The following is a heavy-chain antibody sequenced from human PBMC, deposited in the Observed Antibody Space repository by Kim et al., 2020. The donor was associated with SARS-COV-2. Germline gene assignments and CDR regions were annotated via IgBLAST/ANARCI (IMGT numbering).Heavy chain of an antibody. V-gene: IGHV3-23*01. CDR1: GFTFSSYA. D-gene: IGHD6-19*01. J-gene: IGHJ6*02. CDR2: ISGSGGST. Sequence: GGSLRLSCAASGFTFSSYAMSWVRQAPGKGLEWVSAISGSGGSTYYADSVKGRFTISRDNSKNTLYLQMNSLRAEDTAVYYCAKFGSSGWRHATGMDVWGQGTTVTVSS. CDR3: AKFGSSGWRHATGMDV.